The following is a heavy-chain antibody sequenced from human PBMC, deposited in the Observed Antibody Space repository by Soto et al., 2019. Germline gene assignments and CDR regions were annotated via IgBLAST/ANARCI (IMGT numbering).Heavy chain of an antibody. CDR2: IKQDGSAK. J-gene: IGHJ6*02. CDR1: GFTFNNYW. CDR3: ARGRQWLVKDYYGMDV. Sequence: PGGSLRLSCAASGFTFNNYWMTWVRQAPRKGLEWVANIKQDGSAKYYVDSVKGRFTISRDTAKNSLYLQMNSLRAEDTAVYYCARGRQWLVKDYYGMDVWGQGTTVTVSS. V-gene: IGHV3-7*03. D-gene: IGHD6-19*01.